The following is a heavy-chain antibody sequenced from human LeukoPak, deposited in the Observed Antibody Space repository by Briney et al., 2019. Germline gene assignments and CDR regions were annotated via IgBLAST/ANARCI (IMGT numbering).Heavy chain of an antibody. CDR3: TTDKREYGDHELSY. D-gene: IGHD4/OR15-4a*01. CDR1: GFTFKYAW. V-gene: IGHV3-15*01. Sequence: GGSLRLSCAASGFTFKYAWMSWVRQVPGKGLEWVGLIRLTTEGGTAEYAAPVKGRFTISRDDSKNTQYLQMNSLTTEDTAVYYCTTDKREYGDHELSYWGQGTLVTVSS. J-gene: IGHJ4*02. CDR2: IRLTTEGGTA.